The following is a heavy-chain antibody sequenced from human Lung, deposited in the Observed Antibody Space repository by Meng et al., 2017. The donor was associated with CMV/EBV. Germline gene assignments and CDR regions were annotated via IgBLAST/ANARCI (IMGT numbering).Heavy chain of an antibody. J-gene: IGHJ4*02. CDR2: IYSGGSI. CDR1: GFSVRNNY. CDR3: ARDLRRYFDY. Sequence: SCVVSGFSVRNNYMNWVRQAPGKGLEWVSIIYSGGSISYADPVKGRFTISRDNSKNTLYLQMNNLRAEDTAVYYCARDLRRYFDYWGQETKVTVSS. V-gene: IGHV3-53*01.